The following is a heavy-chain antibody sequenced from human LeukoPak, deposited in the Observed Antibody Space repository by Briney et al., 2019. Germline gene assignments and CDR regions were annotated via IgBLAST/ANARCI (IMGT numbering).Heavy chain of an antibody. J-gene: IGHJ4*02. CDR2: LDYYGNT. CDR1: GGSISSSDYY. V-gene: IGHV4-39*01. Sequence: SETLSLTCTVSGGSISSSDYYWGWIRQPPGKGLEWIGSLDYYGNTYYNPSLKSRITISVDTSKNQFSLELSSVTAADTAVYYCARREGRQWFYFDSWGQGTLVTVSS. CDR3: ARREGRQWFYFDS. D-gene: IGHD2-8*01.